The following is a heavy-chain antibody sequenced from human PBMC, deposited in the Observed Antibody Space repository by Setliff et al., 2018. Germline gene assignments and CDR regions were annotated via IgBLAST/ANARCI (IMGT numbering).Heavy chain of an antibody. Sequence: GGSLRLSCAASGFTLSTYSMNWVRQAPGKGLEWVSSISTSSTYIYSADSVKGRFTISRDNAKNSLYLQMDSLRAEDTAVYYCLVAYTSSWYSSGFDPWGQGTLVTVSS. V-gene: IGHV3-21*01. D-gene: IGHD6-13*01. CDR2: ISTSSTYI. CDR3: LVAYTSSWYSSGFDP. J-gene: IGHJ5*02. CDR1: GFTLSTYS.